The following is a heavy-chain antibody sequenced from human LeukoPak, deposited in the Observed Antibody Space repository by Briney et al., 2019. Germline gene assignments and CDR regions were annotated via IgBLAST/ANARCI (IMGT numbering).Heavy chain of an antibody. Sequence: SGLTLVKPTQTLTLTCTFSGFSLSTSGVGVGWIRQPPGKALEWLALIYWDDDKRYSPSLKSRLTITKDTSKNQVVLTMTNTDPVDTATYYCAHSPRIQLWSLLVTDAFDIWGQGTMVTVSS. CDR2: IYWDDDK. CDR3: AHSPRIQLWSLLVTDAFDI. V-gene: IGHV2-5*02. J-gene: IGHJ3*02. CDR1: GFSLSTSGVG. D-gene: IGHD5-18*01.